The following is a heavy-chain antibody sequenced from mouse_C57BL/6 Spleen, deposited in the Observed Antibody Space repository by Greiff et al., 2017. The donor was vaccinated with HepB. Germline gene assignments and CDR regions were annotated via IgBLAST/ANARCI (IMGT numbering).Heavy chain of an antibody. D-gene: IGHD1-1*01. CDR2: IYPGSGST. J-gene: IGHJ3*01. CDR1: GYTFTSYW. CDR3: ARGNFDYYGSAWFAY. Sequence: VKLQQPGAELVKPGASVKMSCKASGYTFTSYWITWVKQRPGQGLEWIGDIYPGSGSTNYNEKFKSKATLTVDTSSSTAYMQLSSLTSEDSAVYYCARGNFDYYGSAWFAYWGQGTLVTVSA. V-gene: IGHV1-55*01.